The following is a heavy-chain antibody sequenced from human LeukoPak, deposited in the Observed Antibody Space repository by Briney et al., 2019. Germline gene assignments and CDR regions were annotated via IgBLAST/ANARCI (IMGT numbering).Heavy chain of an antibody. CDR1: GYTFTSYY. CDR3: AREGLRNYGSGSHSIENWFDP. D-gene: IGHD3-10*01. V-gene: IGHV1-46*01. J-gene: IGHJ5*02. Sequence: ASVKVSCKASGYTFTSYYMHWVRQAPGQGLEWVGIINPSGGSTSYAQKFQGRVTMTRDTSTSTVYMELSSLRSEDTAVYYCAREGLRNYGSGSHSIENWFDPWGQGTLVTVSS. CDR2: INPSGGST.